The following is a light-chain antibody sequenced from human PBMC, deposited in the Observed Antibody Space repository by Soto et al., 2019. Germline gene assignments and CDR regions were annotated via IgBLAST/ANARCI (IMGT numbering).Light chain of an antibody. V-gene: IGLV2-8*01. CDR1: SSDVGDYNY. CDR3: SSFAGSPVV. CDR2: EVS. Sequence: QSALTQPPSASGSLGQSVTIPCPGTSSDVGDYNYVSWYQQHPGKVPKLMIYEVSKRPSGVPDRFSGSKSGNTASLTVSGLQAEDEADYYCSSFAGSPVVFGGGTKLTVL. J-gene: IGLJ2*01.